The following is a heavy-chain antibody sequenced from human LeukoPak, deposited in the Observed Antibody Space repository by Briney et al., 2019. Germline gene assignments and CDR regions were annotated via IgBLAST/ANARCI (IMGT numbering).Heavy chain of an antibody. CDR3: AKTAGRHSGYDLDY. J-gene: IGHJ4*02. V-gene: IGHV3-33*06. Sequence: TGRSLRLSCAASGFTFSSYGMHWVRQAPGKGLEWVAVIWYDGSNKYYADSVKGRFTISRDNSKNTLYLQMNSLRAEDTAAYYCAKTAGRHSGYDLDYWGQGTLVTVSS. CDR1: GFTFSSYG. D-gene: IGHD5-12*01. CDR2: IWYDGSNK.